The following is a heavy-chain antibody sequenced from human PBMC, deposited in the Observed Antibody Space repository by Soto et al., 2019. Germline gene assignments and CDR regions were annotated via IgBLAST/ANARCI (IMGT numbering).Heavy chain of an antibody. CDR2: IYYSGST. J-gene: IGHJ6*02. Sequence: SETLSLTCTVSGGSVSSGSYYWSWIRQHPGKGLEWIGYIYYSGSTNYNPSLKSRVTISVDTSKNQFSLKLSSVTAADTAVYYCARVGPDCSSTSCPKMDGMDVWGQGTTVTVSS. V-gene: IGHV4-61*01. D-gene: IGHD2-2*01. CDR1: GGSVSSGSYY. CDR3: ARVGPDCSSTSCPKMDGMDV.